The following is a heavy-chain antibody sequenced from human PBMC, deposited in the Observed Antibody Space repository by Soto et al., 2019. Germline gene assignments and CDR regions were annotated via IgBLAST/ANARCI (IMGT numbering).Heavy chain of an antibody. CDR3: ARDGYHFDSSGYMRY. D-gene: IGHD3-22*01. Sequence: GPEVKKPGASVKVSCKASGYTFTSYGISWVRQAPRQGLEWMGWISAYNGNTNYAQKLQGRVTMTTDTSTSTAYLELRSLRSDDTAVYYCARDGYHFDSSGYMRYWGQGTLVTVSS. J-gene: IGHJ4*02. V-gene: IGHV1-18*01. CDR2: ISAYNGNT. CDR1: GYTFTSYG.